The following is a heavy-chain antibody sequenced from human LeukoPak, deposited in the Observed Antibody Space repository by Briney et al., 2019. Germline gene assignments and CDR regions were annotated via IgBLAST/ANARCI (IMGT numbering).Heavy chain of an antibody. V-gene: IGHV1-46*01. J-gene: IGHJ5*02. CDR1: GYTFTSYY. Sequence: ASVKVSCTASGYTFTSYYMHWVRQAPGQGLEWMGIINPSGGSTSYAQKFQGRVTMTRDMSTSTVYMELSSLRSEDTAVYYCAREARRWLQFPNLRTYNWFDPWGQGTLVTVSS. CDR3: AREARRWLQFPNLRTYNWFDP. CDR2: INPSGGST. D-gene: IGHD5-24*01.